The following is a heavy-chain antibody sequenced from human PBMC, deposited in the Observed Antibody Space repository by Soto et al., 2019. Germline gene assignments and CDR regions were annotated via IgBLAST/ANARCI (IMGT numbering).Heavy chain of an antibody. CDR3: ARLTTGTTSYGMDV. D-gene: IGHD1-7*01. Sequence: PGESLKISCKGSGCNVTNYWIGWVRQMPGKGLEYMGIIYPGDSDTRYSPSFQGQVTVSADKSINTAYLQWSSLKASDTAMYYCARLTTGTTSYGMDVWGQGTTVTVSS. J-gene: IGHJ6*02. V-gene: IGHV5-51*01. CDR1: GCNVTNYW. CDR2: IYPGDSDT.